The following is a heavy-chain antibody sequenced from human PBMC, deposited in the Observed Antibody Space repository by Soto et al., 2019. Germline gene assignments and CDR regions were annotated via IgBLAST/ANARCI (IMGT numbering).Heavy chain of an antibody. Sequence: GGSLRLSCAASVFTFSSYAMHWVRQAPGKGLEWVAVISYDGSNKYYADSVKGRFTISRDTAKNSLYLQMNSLRAEDTALYFCARASPRGRYFDWLIFPLGHWGQGTLVTVSS. D-gene: IGHD3-9*01. CDR2: ISYDGSNK. J-gene: IGHJ4*02. V-gene: IGHV3-30-3*01. CDR3: ARASPRGRYFDWLIFPLGH. CDR1: VFTFSSYA.